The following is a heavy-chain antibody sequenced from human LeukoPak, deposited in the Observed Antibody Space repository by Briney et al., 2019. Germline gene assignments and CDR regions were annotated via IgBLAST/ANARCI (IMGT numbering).Heavy chain of an antibody. CDR2: INPNSGGT. Sequence: ASVKVSCTASGYTFTGYYMHWVRQAPGQGLEWMGRINPNSGGTNYAQKFQGRVTMTRDTSISTAYMELSRLRSDDTAVYYCARDQSVGRYYYDSSGPPTYGMDVWGQGTTVTVSS. CDR1: GYTFTGYY. CDR3: ARDQSVGRYYYDSSGPPTYGMDV. V-gene: IGHV1-2*06. D-gene: IGHD3-22*01. J-gene: IGHJ6*02.